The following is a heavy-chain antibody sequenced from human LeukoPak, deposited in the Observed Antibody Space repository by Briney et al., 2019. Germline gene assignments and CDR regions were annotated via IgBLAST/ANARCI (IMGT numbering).Heavy chain of an antibody. D-gene: IGHD3-10*01. CDR1: GFTFSSYA. CDR3: ARDALTSKRGKGYYYYYMDV. V-gene: IGHV3-30*04. Sequence: GASLRLSCAASGFTFSSYAMHWVRQAPGKGLEWVAVISYDGSNKYYADSVKGRFTISRDNSKNTLYLQMNSLRAEDTAVYYCARDALTSKRGKGYYYYYMDVWGKGTTVTVSS. J-gene: IGHJ6*03. CDR2: ISYDGSNK.